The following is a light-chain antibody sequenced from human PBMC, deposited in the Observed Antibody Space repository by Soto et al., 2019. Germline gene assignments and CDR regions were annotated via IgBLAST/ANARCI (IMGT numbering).Light chain of an antibody. CDR3: QQYNNWPRT. CDR1: QSVSSG. V-gene: IGKV3-15*01. CDR2: GAS. Sequence: IDMTQSPATLSVSPGERATISFRASQSVSSGLAWYHQKPGQAPRLLIYGASTRATGIPARFSGSGSGTEFTLTINSLQSEDFAVYYCQQYNNWPRTFGQGTKVDIK. J-gene: IGKJ1*01.